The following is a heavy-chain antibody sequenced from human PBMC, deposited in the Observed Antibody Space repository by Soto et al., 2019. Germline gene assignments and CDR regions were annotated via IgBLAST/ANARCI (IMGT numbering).Heavy chain of an antibody. Sequence: LRLSFAASGFSFNIYAMSWVRQAPGKGLECVTGISGSGDRTHYVDSVKGRFTISRDNVKNTLYLQMNSLRAEDTAVYYCAKVSTYEYVWGSFRYYFDHWGQGALVTVSS. D-gene: IGHD3-16*02. CDR3: AKVSTYEYVWGSFRYYFDH. CDR2: ISGSGDRT. V-gene: IGHV3-23*01. CDR1: GFSFNIYA. J-gene: IGHJ4*02.